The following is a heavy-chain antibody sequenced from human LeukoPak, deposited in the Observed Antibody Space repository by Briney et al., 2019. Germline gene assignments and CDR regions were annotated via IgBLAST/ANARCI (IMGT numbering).Heavy chain of an antibody. CDR3: AREHYDFYGMDV. CDR2: VYYTGSA. CDR1: GGSISSYY. D-gene: IGHD3-3*01. V-gene: IGHV4-59*12. J-gene: IGHJ6*02. Sequence: SETLSLTCTVSGGSISSYYWNWIRQPPGKGLEWIGYVYYTGSANYNPSLNSRLTITIDTSKNQFSLKLNSVTAADTAVYYCAREHYDFYGMDVWGRGTTVTVSS.